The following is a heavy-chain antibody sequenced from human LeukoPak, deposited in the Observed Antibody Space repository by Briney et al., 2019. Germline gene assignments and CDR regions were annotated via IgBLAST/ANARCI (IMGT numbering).Heavy chain of an antibody. CDR1: GFTFSDYA. J-gene: IGHJ4*01. V-gene: IGHV3-23*03. D-gene: IGHD4-23*01. CDR2: IQKHGGDP. CDR3: AKNEGWELPSYYFDY. Sequence: AQPGASLRLSCSASGFTFSDYAMSWVRQAPGRGLEWVSLIQKHGGDPSYADSVKGRFTVSRENSKTTLWLQINSLRADDTAVYYCAKNEGWELPSYYFDYWGHGTLITVSS.